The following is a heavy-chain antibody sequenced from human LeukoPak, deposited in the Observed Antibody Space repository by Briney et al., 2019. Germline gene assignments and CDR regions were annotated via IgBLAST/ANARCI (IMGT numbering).Heavy chain of an antibody. D-gene: IGHD4-11*01. CDR2: INPNSGGT. CDR3: ARSPTVIRPFDY. CDR1: GYTFTGYY. J-gene: IGHJ4*02. Sequence: GAPVKVSCKASGYTFTGYYMHWARQAPGQGLEWMGWINPNSGGTNYAQKFQGRVTMTRDTSISTAYMELSRLRSDDTAVYYCARSPTVIRPFDYWGQGTLVTVSS. V-gene: IGHV1-2*02.